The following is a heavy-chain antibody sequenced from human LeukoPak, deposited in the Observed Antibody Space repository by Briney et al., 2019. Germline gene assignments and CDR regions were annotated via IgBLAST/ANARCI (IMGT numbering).Heavy chain of an antibody. CDR2: IYRDGNT. CDR3: ARTLVADGSNFVDY. Sequence: HPGGSLRLSCSASGFSVSSNYMIWVRQAPGGGLEWVSAIYRDGNTYYADSVKGRFTISRDTSKNTLFLQMNSLRAEDMALYYCARTLVADGSNFVDYWGQETLVSVSS. J-gene: IGHJ4*02. V-gene: IGHV3-66*01. D-gene: IGHD3-9*01. CDR1: GFSVSSNY.